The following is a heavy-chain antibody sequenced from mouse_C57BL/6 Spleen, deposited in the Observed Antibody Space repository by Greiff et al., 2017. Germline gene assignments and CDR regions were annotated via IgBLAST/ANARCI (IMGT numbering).Heavy chain of an antibody. CDR1: GYAFTSYW. J-gene: IGHJ3*01. Sequence: QVQLQQSGAELVKPGASVKISCKASGYAFTSYWMNWVKQRPGKGLEWIGQIYPGDGDTNYNGKFKGKATLTADKSSSTAYMQLSSLTSADSAVYFCARRSDCDWFAYWGQGTLVTVSA. CDR2: IYPGDGDT. V-gene: IGHV1-80*01. CDR3: ARRSDCDWFAY. D-gene: IGHD2-4*01.